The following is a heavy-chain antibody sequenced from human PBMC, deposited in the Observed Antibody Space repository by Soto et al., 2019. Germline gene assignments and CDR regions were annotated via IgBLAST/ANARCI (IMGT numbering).Heavy chain of an antibody. Sequence: QVQLMQSGAEVKEPGASVMVSCKASGYTFVNHGVSWVRQAPGQGLEWMGWIKVSTGITNYAGNFQGRVTMTTDTSTSTVYMELRSLRSADTAVYFCARHYSSDWHFVFDSWGQGTRVTVSS. CDR1: GYTFVNHG. CDR3: ARHYSSDWHFVFDS. V-gene: IGHV1-18*01. J-gene: IGHJ4*02. D-gene: IGHD6-19*01. CDR2: IKVSTGIT.